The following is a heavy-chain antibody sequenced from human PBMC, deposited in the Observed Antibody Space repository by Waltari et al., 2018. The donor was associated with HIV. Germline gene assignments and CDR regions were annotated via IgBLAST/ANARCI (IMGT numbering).Heavy chain of an antibody. Sequence: QMQLQQWGAGPLKPSETLSLTCAVQGGSFSGYYWSWLRQPPGKGLEWIGEISPSRSTKYNPSLKSRVTISVDTSKNQFSLRLKSVTAADTAVFYCASRGAPTPVTTDSWGQGTLVIVSS. CDR1: GGSFSGYY. V-gene: IGHV4-34*01. CDR2: ISPSRST. J-gene: IGHJ5*01. CDR3: ASRGAPTPVTTDS. D-gene: IGHD4-17*01.